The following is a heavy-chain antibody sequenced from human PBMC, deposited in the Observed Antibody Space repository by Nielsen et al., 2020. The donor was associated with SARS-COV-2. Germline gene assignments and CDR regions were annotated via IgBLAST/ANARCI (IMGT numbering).Heavy chain of an antibody. CDR1: GFTVSSNY. V-gene: IGHV3-53*01. CDR2: IYSGGST. J-gene: IGHJ5*02. CDR3: ARDEAAAGINADWFDP. D-gene: IGHD6-13*01. Sequence: GESLKISCAASGFTVSSNYMSWVRQAPGKGLEWVSVIYSGGSTYYADSVKGRFTISRDNSKNTLYLQMNSLRAEDTAVYYCARDEAAAGINADWFDPWGQGTLVTVSS.